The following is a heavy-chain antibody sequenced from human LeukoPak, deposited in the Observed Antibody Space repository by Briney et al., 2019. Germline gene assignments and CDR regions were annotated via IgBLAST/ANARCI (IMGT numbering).Heavy chain of an antibody. J-gene: IGHJ4*02. V-gene: IGHV4-59*12. CDR1: GDSISSYY. D-gene: IGHD2-15*01. CDR2: IYHSGST. Sequence: SETLSLTCIVSGDSISSYYWTWIRQPPGEGLEWIGYIYHSGSTYYNPSLKSRVTISVDRSKNQFSLKLSSVTAADTAVYYCARRVGYCSGGSCLLYYFDYWGQGTLVTVSS. CDR3: ARRVGYCSGGSCLLYYFDY.